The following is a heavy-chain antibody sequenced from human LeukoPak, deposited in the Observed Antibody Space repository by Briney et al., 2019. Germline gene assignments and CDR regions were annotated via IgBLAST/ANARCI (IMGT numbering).Heavy chain of an antibody. D-gene: IGHD6-6*01. V-gene: IGHV5-51*01. Sequence: GESLKISCRGSGYSFTSYWIGWVRQMPGKGLELMGIIYPGDSDTRYSPSFQGQVTISADKSISTAYLQWSSLKASDTAMYYCARHMEYSSSSGYYYYYMDVWGKGTTVTVSS. CDR3: ARHMEYSSSSGYYYYYMDV. CDR2: IYPGDSDT. CDR1: GYSFTSYW. J-gene: IGHJ6*03.